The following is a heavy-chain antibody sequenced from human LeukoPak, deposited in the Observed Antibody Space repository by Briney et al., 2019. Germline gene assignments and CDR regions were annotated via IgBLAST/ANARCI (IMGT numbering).Heavy chain of an antibody. J-gene: IGHJ6*03. CDR3: ARGAVTTPRHYYYYMDV. V-gene: IGHV3-7*01. D-gene: IGHD4-17*01. CDR1: GFTFSSYW. CDR2: IKQDGSEK. Sequence: GGSLRLSCAASGFTFSSYWTSWVRQAPGRGLEWVANIKQDGSEKYYVDSVKGRFTISRDNAKNSLYLQMNSLRAEDTAVYYCARGAVTTPRHYYYYMDVWGKGTTVTVSS.